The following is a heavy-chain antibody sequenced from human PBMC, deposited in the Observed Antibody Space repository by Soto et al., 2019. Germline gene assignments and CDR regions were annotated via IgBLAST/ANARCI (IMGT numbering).Heavy chain of an antibody. CDR2: ISWNSDII. V-gene: IGHV3-9*01. D-gene: IGHD1-26*01. CDR1: GFTFDDYA. CDR3: TKDIEWGGNHLNHAFDV. Sequence: EMQLVESGGGLVQPGRSLRLSCAASGFTFDDYAMHWVRQVPGKGLEWVSGISWNSDIIEYADSVKGRFTISRDSAKNFLYLQMNSLKPADTALYYCTKDIEWGGNHLNHAFDVWGQGTMVSGSS. J-gene: IGHJ3*01.